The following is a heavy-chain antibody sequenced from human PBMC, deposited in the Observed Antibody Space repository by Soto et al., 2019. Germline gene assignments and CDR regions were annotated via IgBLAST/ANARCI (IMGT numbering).Heavy chain of an antibody. Sequence: PSETLSLTCTVAGGSISSYYWSWIRQPPGKGLEWIGYIYYSGSTNYNPSLKSRVTISVDTSKNQFSLKLSSVTAADTAVYYCARVSNYYDSSGYWGVAFDIWSQGTTVTV. CDR2: IYYSGST. V-gene: IGHV4-59*01. D-gene: IGHD3-22*01. J-gene: IGHJ3*02. CDR3: ARVSNYYDSSGYWGVAFDI. CDR1: GGSISSYY.